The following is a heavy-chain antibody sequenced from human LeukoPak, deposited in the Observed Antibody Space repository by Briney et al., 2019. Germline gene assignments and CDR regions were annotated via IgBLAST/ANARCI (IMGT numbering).Heavy chain of an antibody. CDR3: ARDFRDYYDPNLSWFGP. V-gene: IGHV3-48*02. J-gene: IGHJ5*02. D-gene: IGHD3-3*01. Sequence: GGSLRLSCAASGFTFSSYSMNWVRQAPGKGLEWVSYISSSSSTIYYADSVKGRFTISRDNAENSLYLQMNSLRDEDTAVYYCARDFRDYYDPNLSWFGPWGQGTLVTVSS. CDR2: ISSSSSTI. CDR1: GFTFSSYS.